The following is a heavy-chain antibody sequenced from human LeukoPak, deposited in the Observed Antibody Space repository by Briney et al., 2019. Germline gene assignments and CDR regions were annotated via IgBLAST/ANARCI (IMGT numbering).Heavy chain of an antibody. CDR3: ASPAVYSSSWYYFDY. V-gene: IGHV3-64*04. CDR2: ITSNGGSA. J-gene: IGHJ4*02. Sequence: GGSLRLSCSASGFTFSSYAMYWVRQAPGKGLEYVSAITSNGGSAYYADSVKGRFTISRDNSKNTLYLQMNSLRAEDTAVYYCASPAVYSSSWYYFDYWGQGTLVTVSS. D-gene: IGHD6-13*01. CDR1: GFTFSSYA.